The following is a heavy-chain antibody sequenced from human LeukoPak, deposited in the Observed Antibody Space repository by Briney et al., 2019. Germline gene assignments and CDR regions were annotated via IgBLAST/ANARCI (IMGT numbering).Heavy chain of an antibody. D-gene: IGHD3-10*01. CDR2: ISAYNGNT. Sequence: GASVKVSCKASGYSFADYYMHWVRQAPGQGLEWMGWISAYNGNTNYAQKLQGRVTMTTDTSTSTAYMELRSLRSDDTAVYYCARDVGFGGIDYWGQGTLVTVSS. CDR1: GYSFADYY. V-gene: IGHV1-18*04. CDR3: ARDVGFGGIDY. J-gene: IGHJ4*02.